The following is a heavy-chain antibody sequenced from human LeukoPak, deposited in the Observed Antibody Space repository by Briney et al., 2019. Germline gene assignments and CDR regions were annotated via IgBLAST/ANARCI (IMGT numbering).Heavy chain of an antibody. Sequence: GASVKVSCKPSGYIFSGYGISWVRQAPGQGLEWMGWITGNNGNTNYAPSLQGRVTMTTDTSTSTAYMELTSLRSDDTAVYYCARDQRNSGSYRFEYWGQGTLVTVSS. D-gene: IGHD1-26*01. J-gene: IGHJ4*02. CDR3: ARDQRNSGSYRFEY. CDR1: GYIFSGYG. CDR2: ITGNNGNT. V-gene: IGHV1-18*01.